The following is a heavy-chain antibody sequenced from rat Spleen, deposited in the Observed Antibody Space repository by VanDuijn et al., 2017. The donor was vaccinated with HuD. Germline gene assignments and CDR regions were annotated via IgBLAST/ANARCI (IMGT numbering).Heavy chain of an antibody. D-gene: IGHD3-4*01. V-gene: IGHV5-27*01. J-gene: IGHJ3*01. Sequence: EVQLVESGGGLVQPGRSLKLSCVASGFTFSNYYMAWVRQAPKKGLEWVATISTSGSRTYYPDSVKGRFTISRDNAKSSLYLQMNSLKSEDTAMYYCTGSNPNWFAYWGQGTLVTVSS. CDR3: TGSNPNWFAY. CDR2: ISTSGSRT. CDR1: GFTFSNYY.